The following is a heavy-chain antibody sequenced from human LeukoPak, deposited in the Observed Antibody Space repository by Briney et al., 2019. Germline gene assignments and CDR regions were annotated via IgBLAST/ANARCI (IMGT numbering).Heavy chain of an antibody. CDR2: ISSSGSTI. CDR1: GFTFSNYE. V-gene: IGHV3-48*03. Sequence: GGSLRLSCGASGFTFSNYETNWVRQAPGKGLEWVSYISSSGSTIYYAESVKGRFTISRDNAKNSLYLQMNSLRVEDTAVYYCARNPRYYYGSGTSGAEGYWGQGTLVTVS. D-gene: IGHD3-10*01. J-gene: IGHJ4*02. CDR3: ARNPRYYYGSGTSGAEGY.